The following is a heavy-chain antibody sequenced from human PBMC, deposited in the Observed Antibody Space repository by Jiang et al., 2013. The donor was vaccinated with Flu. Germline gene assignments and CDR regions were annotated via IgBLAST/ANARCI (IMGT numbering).Heavy chain of an antibody. Sequence: EWMAGSXPFPLVQQTNAQKFQGRVTITADKSTTTIYMEMSSLRSEDTAVYYCVRVRACGGDCYYFDYWGQGTLVTVSS. V-gene: IGHV1-69*06. J-gene: IGHJ4*02. CDR3: VRVRACGGDCYYFDY. CDR2: SXPFPLVQ. D-gene: IGHD2-21*02.